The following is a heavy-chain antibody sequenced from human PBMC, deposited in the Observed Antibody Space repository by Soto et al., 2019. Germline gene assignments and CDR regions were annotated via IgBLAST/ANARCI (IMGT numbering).Heavy chain of an antibody. J-gene: IGHJ3*02. CDR2: IYHSGSP. Sequence: PSETLSLTCTVSGGSISSGVYYWGWIRQHPGKGLEWIGYIYHSGSPYYNPSLKSRLTISADTSKNQFSLRLSSVTAADTAVYYCARGEPSDCSSSSCYTFDIWGQGTMVTVSS. CDR1: GGSISSGVYY. CDR3: ARGEPSDCSSSSCYTFDI. D-gene: IGHD2-2*02. V-gene: IGHV4-31*03.